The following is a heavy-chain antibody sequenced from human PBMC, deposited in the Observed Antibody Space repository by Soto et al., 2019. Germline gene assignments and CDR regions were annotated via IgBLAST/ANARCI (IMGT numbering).Heavy chain of an antibody. CDR1: GFTFSSYG. D-gene: IGHD1-1*01. Sequence: GGSLRLSCAASGFTFSSYGMHWVRQAPGKGLEWVAVISYDGSNKYYADSVKGRFTISRDNSKNTLYLQMNSLRAEDTAVYYCAKDLGEGRDWNDESYYFDYWGQGTLVTVSS. J-gene: IGHJ4*02. V-gene: IGHV3-30*18. CDR3: AKDLGEGRDWNDESYYFDY. CDR2: ISYDGSNK.